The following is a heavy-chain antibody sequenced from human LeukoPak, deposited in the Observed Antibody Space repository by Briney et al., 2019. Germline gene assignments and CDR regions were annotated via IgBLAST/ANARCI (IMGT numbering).Heavy chain of an antibody. V-gene: IGHV3-23*01. J-gene: IGHJ4*02. D-gene: IGHD6-13*01. CDR1: GFTFSSYY. CDR2: IGGSGTGT. CDR3: VKDETGSSWYN. Sequence: GGSLRLSCAASGFTFSSYYMSWVRQAPGKGLEWVSAIGGSGTGTYYADSVKSRFTISRDNSKNTLYLQMNSLRAEDTAVYYCVKDETGSSWYNWGQGTLVTVSS.